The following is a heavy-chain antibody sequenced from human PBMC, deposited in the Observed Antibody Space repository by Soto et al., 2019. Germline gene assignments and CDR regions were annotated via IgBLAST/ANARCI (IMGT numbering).Heavy chain of an antibody. V-gene: IGHV4-34*01. J-gene: IGHJ4*02. Sequence: QVQLQQWGAGLLKPSETLSLTCAVYGGSFSGYSWTWIRQPPGTGLEWIGEINHSGSTNYNPSLKSLGTISVDTSKNQFSLKLTSVTAADTAVYYWARDKITGLFDYWGQGTLVTVSS. CDR3: ARDKITGLFDY. CDR2: INHSGST. CDR1: GGSFSGYS. D-gene: IGHD2-8*02.